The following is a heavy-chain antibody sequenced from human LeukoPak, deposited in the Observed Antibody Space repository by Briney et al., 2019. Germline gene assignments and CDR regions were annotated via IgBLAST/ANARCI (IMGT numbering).Heavy chain of an antibody. D-gene: IGHD6-19*01. CDR3: ARMYSGGWRRNGPLDY. V-gene: IGHV4-34*01. Sequence: SETLSLTCAVYGGSLSGYYWSWIRQPPGKGREWNGEINHSGSTNYNPSLKSRVTISVDTSKNQFSLKLSSVTAADTAVYYCARMYSGGWRRNGPLDYWGQGTLVTVSS. CDR1: GGSLSGYY. J-gene: IGHJ4*02. CDR2: INHSGST.